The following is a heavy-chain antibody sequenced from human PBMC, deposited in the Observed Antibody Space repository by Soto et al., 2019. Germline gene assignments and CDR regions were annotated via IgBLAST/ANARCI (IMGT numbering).Heavy chain of an antibody. Sequence: LSLTCPVSGGSIISVGYYWSWIRQHPWKGLEWIGYIYYSGSTYYNPSLKSRVTISVDTSKNQFSLKLSSVTAADTAVYYCARGGYYDSSGYYYNYYYGMDVWGQGTTVTVSS. CDR2: IYYSGST. CDR1: GGSIISVGYY. D-gene: IGHD3-22*01. CDR3: ARGGYYDSSGYYYNYYYGMDV. V-gene: IGHV4-31*03. J-gene: IGHJ6*02.